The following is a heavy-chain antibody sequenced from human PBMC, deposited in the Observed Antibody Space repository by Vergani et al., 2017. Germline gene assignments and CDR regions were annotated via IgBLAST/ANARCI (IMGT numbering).Heavy chain of an antibody. CDR1: GFTFSSYA. J-gene: IGHJ4*02. CDR3: AKARPSSSQWDFYFDY. D-gene: IGHD6-13*01. Sequence: EVQLLESGGGLVQPGGSLRLSCAASGFTFSSYAMSWVRQAPGKGLEWVSAISGSGGSTYYADSVKGRFTISRDNSKNTLYLQMNSLRAEDTAVYYCAKARPSSSQWDFYFDYWGQGTLVTVSS. CDR2: ISGSGGST. V-gene: IGHV3-23*01.